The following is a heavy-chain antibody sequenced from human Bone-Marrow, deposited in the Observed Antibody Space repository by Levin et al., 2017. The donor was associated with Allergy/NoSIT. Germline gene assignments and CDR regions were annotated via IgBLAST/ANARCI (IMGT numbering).Heavy chain of an antibody. CDR3: ARNFWSGEAHNGMDV. V-gene: IGHV3-21*01. CDR2: ISRNGSYT. J-gene: IGHJ6*02. CDR1: GFTLKNYG. D-gene: IGHD3-3*01. Sequence: LSLTCVASGFTLKNYGMNWVRQAPGKGLEWVSSISRNGSYTFYAGLMKGRFTVSRDNAKNSLYLQMNSLRVEDTAVYYCARNFWSGEAHNGMDVWGQGTTVIVSS.